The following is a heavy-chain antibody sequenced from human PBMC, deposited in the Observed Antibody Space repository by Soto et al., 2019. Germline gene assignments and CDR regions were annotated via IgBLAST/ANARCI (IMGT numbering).Heavy chain of an antibody. Sequence: GGSLRLSCAASGFTFSSYGMHWVRQAPGKGLEWVAVIWYDGSNKYYADSVKGRFTISRDNSKNTLYLQMNSLRAEDTAVYYCARALDSSGWYGGVDYWGQGTLVTVSS. V-gene: IGHV3-33*01. CDR1: GFTFSSYG. J-gene: IGHJ4*02. D-gene: IGHD6-19*01. CDR3: ARALDSSGWYGGVDY. CDR2: IWYDGSNK.